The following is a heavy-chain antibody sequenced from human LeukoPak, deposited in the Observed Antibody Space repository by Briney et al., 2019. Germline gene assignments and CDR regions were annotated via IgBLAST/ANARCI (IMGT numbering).Heavy chain of an antibody. D-gene: IGHD6-19*01. CDR2: IYSGGST. J-gene: IGHJ4*02. CDR3: AKDLLPAWLPSFDY. CDR1: GFTVSSNY. V-gene: IGHV3-66*01. Sequence: GGSLRLSCAASGFTVSSNYMSWVRQAPGKGLEWVSVIYSGGSTYYADSVKGRFTISRDNSKNTLYLQMNSLRAEDTAVYYCAKDLLPAWLPSFDYWGQGTLVTVSS.